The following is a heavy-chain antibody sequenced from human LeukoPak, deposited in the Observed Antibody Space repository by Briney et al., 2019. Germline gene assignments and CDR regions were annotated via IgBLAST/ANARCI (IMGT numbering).Heavy chain of an antibody. CDR3: ARQGRWLQSNY. CDR1: GGSFSGYY. CDR2: INHSGST. Sequence: SETLSLTCAVYGGSFSGYYWSWIRQPPGKGLEWIGEINHSGSTNYNPSLKSRVTISVDTSKNQFSLKLSSVTAADTAVYYCARQGRWLQSNYWGQGTLVTVSS. D-gene: IGHD5-24*01. V-gene: IGHV4-34*01. J-gene: IGHJ4*02.